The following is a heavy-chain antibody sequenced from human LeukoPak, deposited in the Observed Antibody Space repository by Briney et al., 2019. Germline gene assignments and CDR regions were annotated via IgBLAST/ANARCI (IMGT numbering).Heavy chain of an antibody. J-gene: IGHJ4*02. CDR1: GFTFSSYW. CDR2: IKQDGSEK. Sequence: GGSLRRSCAASGFTFSSYWMSWVRQAPGKGLEWLANIKQDGSEKYYVDSVKGRFTISRDNSKNTLYLQMNSLRAEDTAVYYCAKDVGNSGSYSFDYWGQGTLVTVSS. CDR3: AKDVGNSGSYSFDY. D-gene: IGHD1-26*01. V-gene: IGHV3-7*01.